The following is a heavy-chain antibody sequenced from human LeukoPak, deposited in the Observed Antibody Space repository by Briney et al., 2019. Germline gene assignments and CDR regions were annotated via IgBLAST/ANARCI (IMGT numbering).Heavy chain of an antibody. CDR3: ARFRVKGNYDSSAWGSYYFDY. J-gene: IGHJ4*02. CDR1: GFTASSNY. CDR2: IYSGGST. Sequence: GGPRRSSCAASGFTASSNYMSWVRQAPGKGLEWASVIYSGGSTYYADSVKGRFTISRDNSKNTLYLQMNSLRAEDTAVYYCARFRVKGNYDSSAWGSYYFDYWGQGTLVTVSS. D-gene: IGHD3-22*01. V-gene: IGHV3-66*01.